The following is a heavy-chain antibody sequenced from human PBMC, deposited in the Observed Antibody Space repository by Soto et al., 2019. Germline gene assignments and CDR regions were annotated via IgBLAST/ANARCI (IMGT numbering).Heavy chain of an antibody. Sequence: QSGGSLRLSCTASGFTFGDYAMSWFRQAPGKGLEWVGFIRSKAYGGTTEYAASVKGRFTISRDDSKSIAYLQMNSLKTEDTAVYYCTRGSFPMDYDFWSGYYFYFDYWGQGTLVTVSS. CDR2: IRSKAYGGTT. CDR1: GFTFGDYA. V-gene: IGHV3-49*03. CDR3: TRGSFPMDYDFWSGYYFYFDY. D-gene: IGHD3-3*01. J-gene: IGHJ4*02.